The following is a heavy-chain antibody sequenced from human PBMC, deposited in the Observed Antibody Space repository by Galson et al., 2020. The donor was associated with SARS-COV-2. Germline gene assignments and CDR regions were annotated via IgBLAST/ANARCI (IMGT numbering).Heavy chain of an antibody. D-gene: IGHD6-13*01. CDR3: SRLDSSIWYYFDY. Sequence: GESLKISCTGSGYSSTSYWIGWVRQMPGKGLDWKGIIYPVDSDTRYTPSFQGQVTISADKSISTAYLQWRSLKASDTAMYYCSRLDSSIWYYFDYWGQGTMVTVSS. V-gene: IGHV5-51*01. J-gene: IGHJ4*02. CDR2: IYPVDSDT. CDR1: GYSSTSYW.